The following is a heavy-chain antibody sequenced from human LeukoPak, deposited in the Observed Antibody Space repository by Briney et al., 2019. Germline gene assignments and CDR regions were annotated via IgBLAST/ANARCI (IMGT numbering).Heavy chain of an antibody. D-gene: IGHD6-19*01. J-gene: IGHJ4*02. V-gene: IGHV1-2*02. CDR3: ARDSSISWLVLEREDY. CDR2: INPNTGGT. Sequence: ASVKVSCKASGYNFTGYYLHWVRQAPGQGLEWMGWINPNTGGTNYAQKFQGRVTMTRDTSISTAYMELSRLRSDDTAVYYCARDSSISWLVLEREDYWGQGTLVTVSS. CDR1: GYNFTGYY.